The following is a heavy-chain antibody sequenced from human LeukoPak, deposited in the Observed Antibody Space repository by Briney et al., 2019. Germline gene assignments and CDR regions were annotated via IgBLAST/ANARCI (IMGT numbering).Heavy chain of an antibody. V-gene: IGHV3-30*03. CDR2: ISYDGSNK. CDR3: ARDAYPSSVVRGSPDY. D-gene: IGHD3-10*01. Sequence: PGGSLRLSCAASGFTFSSYGMHWVRQAPGKGLEWVAVISYDGSNKYYADSVKGRFTISRDNSKNTLYLQMNSLRAEDTAVYDCARDAYPSSVVRGSPDYWGQGTLVTVSS. J-gene: IGHJ4*02. CDR1: GFTFSSYG.